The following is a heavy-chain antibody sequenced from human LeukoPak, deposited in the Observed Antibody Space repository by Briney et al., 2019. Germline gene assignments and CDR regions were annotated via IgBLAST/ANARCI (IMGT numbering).Heavy chain of an antibody. Sequence: SETLSLTCTVSGGSISSNYGSWIRQPPGRALEWIGYIYYSGSTNYNPSLKSRVTISVDASKNQFSLKLSSVTAADTAVYYCARSRFYYDSSGYYFPYYFDYWGQGTLVTVSS. CDR1: GGSISSNY. V-gene: IGHV4-59*13. J-gene: IGHJ4*02. D-gene: IGHD3-22*01. CDR3: ARSRFYYDSSGYYFPYYFDY. CDR2: IYYSGST.